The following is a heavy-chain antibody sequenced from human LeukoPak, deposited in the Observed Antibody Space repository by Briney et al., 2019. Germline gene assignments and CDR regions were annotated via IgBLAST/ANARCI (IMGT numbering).Heavy chain of an antibody. CDR3: ARLLTTYFDF. J-gene: IGHJ4*02. Sequence: GESLKISCKGSGSHFSNYWIAWVRQLPGKGLEYMGVIYPDDSDTIYSPSFQGQVTISVDRSINTAYLQWSSLNVSDTAMYYCARLLTTYFDFWGQGALVTVS. CDR2: IYPDDSDT. V-gene: IGHV5-51*01. D-gene: IGHD4/OR15-4a*01. CDR1: GSHFSNYW.